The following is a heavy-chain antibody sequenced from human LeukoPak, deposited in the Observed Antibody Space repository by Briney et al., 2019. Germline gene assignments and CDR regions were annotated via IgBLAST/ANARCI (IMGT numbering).Heavy chain of an antibody. CDR2: MNPNSGNT. V-gene: IGHV1-8*01. CDR3: ALVMTTVPDAFDI. D-gene: IGHD4-17*01. CDR1: GYTFTSYD. Sequence: GASVKVSCKASGYTFTSYDINWVRQATGQGLEWMGWMNPNSGNTGYAQKFQGRVTMTRNTSISTAYMELSSLRSEDTAVYYCALVMTTVPDAFDIWGQGTTVTVSS. J-gene: IGHJ3*02.